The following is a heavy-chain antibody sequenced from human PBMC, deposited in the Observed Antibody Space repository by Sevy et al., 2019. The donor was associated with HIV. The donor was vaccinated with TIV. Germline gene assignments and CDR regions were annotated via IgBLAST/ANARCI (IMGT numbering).Heavy chain of an antibody. V-gene: IGHV1-2*02. Sequence: ASVKVSCKASGYTFTGYYMHWVRQAPGQGLEWMGWINPNSGGTNYAQKFQGRVTMTRDTSISTAYMELSRLRSDDTAVYYWARCNNWNHDNWFDPWGQGTLVTVSS. CDR2: INPNSGGT. D-gene: IGHD1-20*01. J-gene: IGHJ5*02. CDR3: ARCNNWNHDNWFDP. CDR1: GYTFTGYY.